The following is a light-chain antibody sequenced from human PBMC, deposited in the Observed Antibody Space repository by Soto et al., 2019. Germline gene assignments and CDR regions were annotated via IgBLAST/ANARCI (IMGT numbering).Light chain of an antibody. Sequence: QSALTQPASVSGSPGQSITISCTGTSSDVGAYNYVSWYQQYPGKAPKLMIYEVSNRPSGVSNRFSGSKSGNTASLTISGLQAEDEADYYCATYTGSSTLLFGGGIKLTVL. CDR2: EVS. CDR1: SSDVGAYNY. V-gene: IGLV2-14*01. J-gene: IGLJ2*01. CDR3: ATYTGSSTLL.